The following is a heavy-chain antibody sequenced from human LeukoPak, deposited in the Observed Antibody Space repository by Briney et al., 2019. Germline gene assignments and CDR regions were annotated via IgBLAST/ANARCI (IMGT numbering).Heavy chain of an antibody. D-gene: IGHD2/OR15-2a*01. CDR2: INQDESEK. CDR1: GFTFSTYW. V-gene: IGHV3-7*05. J-gene: IGHJ6*02. Sequence: PGGSLRLSCAASGFTFSTYWMSWVRQAPGKGLEWVANINQDESEKYYVDSVKGRFTILRDKAKNSLYLQMNSLRAEDTAVYYCARVRVSSYYGMDIWGQGATVTVSS. CDR3: ARVRVSSYYGMDI.